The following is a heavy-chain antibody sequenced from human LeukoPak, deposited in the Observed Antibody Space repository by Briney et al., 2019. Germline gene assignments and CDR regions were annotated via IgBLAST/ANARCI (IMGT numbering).Heavy chain of an antibody. CDR2: INHSGST. J-gene: IGHJ4*02. V-gene: IGHV4-34*01. CDR3: ASGPHYYDSSGYLYY. D-gene: IGHD3-22*01. Sequence: SETLSLTCAVYGGSFSGYYWSWIRQPPGKGLEWIGEINHSGSTYYNPSLKSRVTISVDTSKNQFSLKLSSVTAADTAVYYCASGPHYYDSSGYLYYWGQGTLVTVSS. CDR1: GGSFSGYY.